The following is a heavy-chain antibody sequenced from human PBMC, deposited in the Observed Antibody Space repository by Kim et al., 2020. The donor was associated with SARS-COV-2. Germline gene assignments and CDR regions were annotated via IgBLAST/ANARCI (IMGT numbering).Heavy chain of an antibody. CDR3: EKGISYFTSGSYALHI. V-gene: IGHV3-23*01. J-gene: IGHJ3*02. D-gene: IGHD3-10*01. Sequence: SVKGRFTISRDHSTNTLYLQMDSLRVEDTAAYYCEKGISYFTSGSYALHIWGQGTMVTVSS.